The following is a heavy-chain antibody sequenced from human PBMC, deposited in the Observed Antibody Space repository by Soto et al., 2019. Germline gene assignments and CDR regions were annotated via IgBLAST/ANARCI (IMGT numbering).Heavy chain of an antibody. CDR2: VNPGGGST. Sequence: ASVKVSCKASGYTFTSYYMHWVRQAPGQGLEWMGIVNPGGGSTSYAQKFQGRVTMTRDTSTSTVYMELSSLRSEDTAVYYCARDQGIAVADYWGQGTLVTVSS. D-gene: IGHD6-19*01. CDR1: GYTFTSYY. V-gene: IGHV1-46*03. J-gene: IGHJ4*02. CDR3: ARDQGIAVADY.